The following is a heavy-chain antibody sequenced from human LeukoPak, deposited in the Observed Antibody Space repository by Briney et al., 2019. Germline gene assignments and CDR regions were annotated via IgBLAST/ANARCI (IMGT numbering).Heavy chain of an antibody. CDR2: ISISGSTI. CDR1: GFTFSSYT. Sequence: GGSLRLSCTASGFTFSSYTMNWVRQAPGKGLEWVSYISISGSTIYYADSVKGRFTISRDNAKNTLYLQMNSLRAEDTAVYYCARDRGPAVMDYWGQGTPVTVSS. D-gene: IGHD2-2*03. CDR3: ARDRGPAVMDY. V-gene: IGHV3-48*04. J-gene: IGHJ4*02.